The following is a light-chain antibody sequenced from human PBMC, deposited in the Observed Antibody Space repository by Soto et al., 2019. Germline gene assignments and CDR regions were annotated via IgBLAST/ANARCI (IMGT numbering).Light chain of an antibody. CDR3: GSWDSSLSASV. CDR1: SCNIGGNS. J-gene: IGLJ1*01. Sequence: QALATQPPSVSAARGQKFTISCSGSSCNIGGNSVSWYQQLPGTAPKLLIYDDNKRPSGIPDLFSGSKSGTSATLGITGFQTGDEADYYCGSWDSSLSASVFGTGTKVTVL. CDR2: DDN. V-gene: IGLV1-51*01.